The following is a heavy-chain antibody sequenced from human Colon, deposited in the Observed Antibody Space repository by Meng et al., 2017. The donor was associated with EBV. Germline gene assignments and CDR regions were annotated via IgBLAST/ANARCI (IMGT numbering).Heavy chain of an antibody. CDR1: GYTFTDYY. J-gene: IGHJ4*02. V-gene: IGHV1-2*06. CDR2: VNPNFGGT. CDR3: ARDDRTGRGEPFIY. Sequence: QVQLVQSGAEVKKPGXSVKVSCKASGYTFTDYYIHWVRQAPGQGLEWMGRVNPNFGGTNYAPKFQGRVTMTTDTSISTAYMGLDRLKSDDTAIFYCARDDRTGRGEPFIYWGRGYLVTVSS. D-gene: IGHD3/OR15-3a*01.